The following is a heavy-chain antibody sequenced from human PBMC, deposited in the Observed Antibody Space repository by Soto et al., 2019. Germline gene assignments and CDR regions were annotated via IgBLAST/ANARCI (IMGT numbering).Heavy chain of an antibody. V-gene: IGHV3-33*01. CDR3: ARGGDTAMVIYYYCMDV. CDR2: IWYDGSNK. J-gene: IGHJ6*02. D-gene: IGHD5-18*01. CDR1: GFTFSSDG. Sequence: GGSLRRSCAAAGFTFSSDGMHWVRQAPGKWLEWVAVIWYDGSNKYYADSVKGRVTISRDNSKNTLYLQMNSLRAGDTAVYYCARGGDTAMVIYYYCMDVWGQVXSVTVSS.